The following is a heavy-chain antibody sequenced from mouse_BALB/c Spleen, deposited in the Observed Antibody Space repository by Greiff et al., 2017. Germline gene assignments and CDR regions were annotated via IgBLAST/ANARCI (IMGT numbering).Heavy chain of an antibody. Sequence: QVQLQQSGAELVRPGTSVKVSCKASGYAFTNYLIEWVKQRPGQGLEWIGVINPGSGGTNYNEKFKGKATLTADKSSSTAYMQLSSLTSDDSAVYFCARNYGPFFDYWGQGTTLTVSS. CDR3: ARNYGPFFDY. V-gene: IGHV1-54*01. CDR2: INPGSGGT. D-gene: IGHD1-1*01. J-gene: IGHJ2*01. CDR1: GYAFTNYL.